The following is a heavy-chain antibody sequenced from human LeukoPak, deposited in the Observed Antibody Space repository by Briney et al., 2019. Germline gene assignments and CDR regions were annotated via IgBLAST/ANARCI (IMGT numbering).Heavy chain of an antibody. V-gene: IGHV3-23*01. CDR2: ISGTGSRI. J-gene: IGHJ6*02. CDR1: GFTFDNYA. CDR3: AKDLDDILSGYWGMDV. Sequence: GGSLRLSCAASGFTFDNYAMNWVRQAPGKGLEWVSTISGTGSRIYYADSVKGRFIISRDNSKNTFYLQMISLRAEHTDLYYCAKDLDDILSGYWGMDVWGQGTTVTVSS. D-gene: IGHD3-9*01.